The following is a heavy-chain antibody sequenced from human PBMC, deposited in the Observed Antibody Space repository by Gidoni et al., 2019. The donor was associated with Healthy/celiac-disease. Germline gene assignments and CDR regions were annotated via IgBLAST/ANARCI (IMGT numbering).Heavy chain of an antibody. V-gene: IGHV1-2*02. CDR1: GYTFTGYY. Sequence: QVQLVQSGAEVKKPGASVKVSCKASGYTFTGYYMHWVRQAPGQGLEWMGWINPNSGGKNYAQKFQGRVTMTRDTSISTAYMELSRLRSDDTAVYYCARAPRGYDSGGFDYWGQGTLVTVSS. CDR3: ARAPRGYDSGGFDY. J-gene: IGHJ4*02. CDR2: INPNSGGK. D-gene: IGHD5-12*01.